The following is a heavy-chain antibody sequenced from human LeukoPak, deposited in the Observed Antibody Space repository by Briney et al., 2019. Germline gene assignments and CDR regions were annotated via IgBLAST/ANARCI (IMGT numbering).Heavy chain of an antibody. CDR1: GFTFSSYA. V-gene: IGHV3-64*01. CDR3: ARGITAGSFGI. CDR2: ISSNGGST. J-gene: IGHJ3*02. Sequence: GGSLRLSCAASGFTFSSYAMHWVRQAPGKGLEYVSAISSNGGSTYYANSVKGRFTISRDNSKNTLYLQMGSLRAEDMAVYYCARGITAGSFGIWGQGTMVTVSS. D-gene: IGHD3-10*01.